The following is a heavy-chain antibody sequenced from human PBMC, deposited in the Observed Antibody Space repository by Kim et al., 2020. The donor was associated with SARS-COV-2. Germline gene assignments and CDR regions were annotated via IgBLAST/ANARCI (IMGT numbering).Heavy chain of an antibody. J-gene: IGHJ4*02. D-gene: IGHD4-17*01. Sequence: ASVKVSCKASGYTFTSYGISWVRQAPGQGLEWMGWISAYNGNTNYAQKLQGRVTMTTDTSTSTAYMELRSLRSDDTAVYYCARDLYGPYGPNRVGYFDYWGQGTLGTVSS. CDR1: GYTFTSYG. CDR2: ISAYNGNT. CDR3: ARDLYGPYGPNRVGYFDY. V-gene: IGHV1-18*01.